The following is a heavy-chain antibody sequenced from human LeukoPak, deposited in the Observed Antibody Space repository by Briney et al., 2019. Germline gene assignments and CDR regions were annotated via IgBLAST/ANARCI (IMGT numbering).Heavy chain of an antibody. CDR2: IYYSGST. CDR3: AGDSSGYYSTVFDY. V-gene: IGHV4-59*01. D-gene: IGHD3-22*01. Sequence: SETLSLTCTVSGGSISSYYWSWIRQPPGKGLEWIGYIYYSGSTNYNPSLKSRVTISVDTSKNQFSLKLSSVTAADTAVYYCAGDSSGYYSTVFDYWGQGTLATVSS. J-gene: IGHJ4*02. CDR1: GGSISSYY.